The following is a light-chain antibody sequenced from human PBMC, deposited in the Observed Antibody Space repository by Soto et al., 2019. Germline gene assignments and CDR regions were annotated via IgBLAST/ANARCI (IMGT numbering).Light chain of an antibody. J-gene: IGKJ4*01. CDR1: QSVSSSN. CDR3: QQYVDSPLT. Sequence: EIVLTQSPGTLSLSPGERATLSCRASQSVSSSNLAWYQQKPGQAPRLVIYGASSRATGIPDRFSGRGSGIYFTLTISRLEPEDFAVYFCQQYVDSPLTFGGGTKVEVK. CDR2: GAS. V-gene: IGKV3-20*01.